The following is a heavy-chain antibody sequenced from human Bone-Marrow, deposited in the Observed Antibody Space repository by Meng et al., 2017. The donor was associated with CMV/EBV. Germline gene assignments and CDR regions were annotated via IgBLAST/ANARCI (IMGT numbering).Heavy chain of an antibody. V-gene: IGHV1-2*02. CDR1: GYVFTGYY. CDR3: ASLNEVVPAAGYYLYYYGMDV. CDR2: INPNSGGT. Sequence: ASVKVSCKASGYVFTGYYMHWVRQAPGQGLEWMGWINPNSGGTNYAQKFQGRVTMTRDTSISTAYMELSRLRSDDTAVYYCASLNEVVPAAGYYLYYYGMDVWGQGTMVTVSS. J-gene: IGHJ6*02. D-gene: IGHD2-2*01.